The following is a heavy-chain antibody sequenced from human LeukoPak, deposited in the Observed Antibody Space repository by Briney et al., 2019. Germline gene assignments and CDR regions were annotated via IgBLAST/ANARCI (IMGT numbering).Heavy chain of an antibody. V-gene: IGHV1-46*03. D-gene: IGHD3-22*01. CDR1: GYTFTNYY. J-gene: IGHJ3*02. Sequence: ASVKVSCKXSGYTFTNYYIHWVRQAPGQGLEWMGIINPSGGSTTYAQNFQGRVTMTRDTSTSTVYMDLSSLRSEDTAVYYCARQYYYDSSGYFLRPDAFDIWGQGTMVTVSS. CDR2: INPSGGST. CDR3: ARQYYYDSSGYFLRPDAFDI.